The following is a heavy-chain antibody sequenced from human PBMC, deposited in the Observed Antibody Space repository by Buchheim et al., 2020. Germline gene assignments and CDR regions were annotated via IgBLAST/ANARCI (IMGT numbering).Heavy chain of an antibody. CDR3: ARPKGGYDFWSGYYLNWFDP. Sequence: QLQLQESGPGLVKPSETLSLTCTVSGGSISSSSYYWGWIRQPPGKGLEWIGSIYYSGSTYYNPSLKSRVTISVDTSTHQFSLKLSSVTAADTAVYYWARPKGGYDFWSGYYLNWFDPWGQGTL. CDR1: GGSISSSSYY. CDR2: IYYSGST. D-gene: IGHD3-3*01. J-gene: IGHJ5*02. V-gene: IGHV4-39*01.